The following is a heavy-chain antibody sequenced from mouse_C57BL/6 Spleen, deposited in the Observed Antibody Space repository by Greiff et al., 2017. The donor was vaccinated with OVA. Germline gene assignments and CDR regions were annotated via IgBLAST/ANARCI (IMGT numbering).Heavy chain of an antibody. V-gene: IGHV5-4*01. J-gene: IGHJ2*01. CDR2: ISDGGSYT. CDR1: GFTFSSYA. Sequence: EVKLVESGGGLVKPGGSLKLSCAASGFTFSSYAMSWVRQTPEKRLEWVATISDGGSYTYYPDNVKGRFTISRDNAKNNLYLQMSHLKSEDTAMYYCAREGAVYYFDYGGQGTTLTVSS. CDR3: AREGAVYYFDY.